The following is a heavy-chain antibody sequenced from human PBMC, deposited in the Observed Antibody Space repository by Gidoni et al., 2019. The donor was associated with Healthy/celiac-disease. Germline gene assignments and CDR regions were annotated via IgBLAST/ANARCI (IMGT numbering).Heavy chain of an antibody. CDR3: ARDLPADYDFWSGYPRLYYYYGMDV. CDR2: INSDGSST. CDR1: GFTFSSYW. Sequence: EVQLVESGGGLVQPGGSLRLSCAASGFTFSSYWMHWVRHAPGKGLVWVSRINSDGSSTSYADSVKGRFTISRDNAKNTLYLQMNSLRAEDTAVYYCARDLPADYDFWSGYPRLYYYYGMDVWGQGTTVTVSS. V-gene: IGHV3-74*01. J-gene: IGHJ6*02. D-gene: IGHD3-3*01.